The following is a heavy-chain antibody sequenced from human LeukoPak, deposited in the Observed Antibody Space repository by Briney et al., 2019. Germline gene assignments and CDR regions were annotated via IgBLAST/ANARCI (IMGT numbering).Heavy chain of an antibody. D-gene: IGHD5-12*01. CDR1: GYTFTSYH. Sequence: GASVKVSCKASGYTFTSYHMHWVRQAPGQGLEWMGKINLSGGSTTYAQKFQGRVTMTRDTSTSTVYMELSSLRSEDTAVYYCARGSIRTDLDYWGQGTLVTVSS. J-gene: IGHJ4*02. CDR2: INLSGGST. V-gene: IGHV1-46*01. CDR3: ARGSIRTDLDY.